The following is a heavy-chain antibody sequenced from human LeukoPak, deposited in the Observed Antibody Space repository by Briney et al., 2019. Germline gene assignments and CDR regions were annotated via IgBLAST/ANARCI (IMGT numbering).Heavy chain of an antibody. Sequence: SETLSLTCTVSGGSISSSSYYWGWIRQPPGKGLEWIGSIYYSGSTNYNPSLKSRVTISVDTSKNQFSLKLSSVTAADTAVYYCARALALGQLLFDYWGQGTLVTVSS. V-gene: IGHV4-39*07. D-gene: IGHD1-26*01. J-gene: IGHJ4*02. CDR1: GGSISSSSYY. CDR3: ARALALGQLLFDY. CDR2: IYYSGST.